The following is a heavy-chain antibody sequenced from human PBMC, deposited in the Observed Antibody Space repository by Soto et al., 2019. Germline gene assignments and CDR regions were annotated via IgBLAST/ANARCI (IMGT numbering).Heavy chain of an antibody. D-gene: IGHD4-17*01. J-gene: IGHJ4*02. Sequence: SLTCAISGDSVSSNSATWNWIRQSPSRGLEWLGRTYYKSKWHNNYAVSVKSRITINPDTSKNQFSLQLKSVTPEDTAVYYCAGGTDYPDYWGQGTPVTVSS. CDR2: TYYKSKWHN. CDR1: GDSVSSNSAT. V-gene: IGHV6-1*01. CDR3: AGGTDYPDY.